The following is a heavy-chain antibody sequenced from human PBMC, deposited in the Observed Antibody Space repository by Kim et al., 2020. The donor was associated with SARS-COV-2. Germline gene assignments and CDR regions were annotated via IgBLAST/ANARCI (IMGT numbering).Heavy chain of an antibody. V-gene: IGHV3-30*02. J-gene: IGHJ4*02. CDR2: DGSNK. Sequence: DGSNKYKADSVKGRFTISRDNSKNTLYLQMNSLRAEDTAVYYCAKAEAYDYWGQGTLVTVSS. CDR3: AKAEAYDY.